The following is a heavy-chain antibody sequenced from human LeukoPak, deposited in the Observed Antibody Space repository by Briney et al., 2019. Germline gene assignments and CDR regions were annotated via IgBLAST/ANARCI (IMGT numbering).Heavy chain of an antibody. CDR3: ARECSGGSCYYYYYYMDV. Sequence: SETLSLTCTVSGGSISSGGYYWSWIRQPAGKGLEWIGRIYTSGSTNYNPSLKSRVTISVDTSKNQFSLKLSSVTAADTAVYYCARECSGGSCYYYYYYMDVWGKGTTVTISS. D-gene: IGHD2-15*01. CDR1: GGSISSGGYY. CDR2: IYTSGST. J-gene: IGHJ6*03. V-gene: IGHV4-61*02.